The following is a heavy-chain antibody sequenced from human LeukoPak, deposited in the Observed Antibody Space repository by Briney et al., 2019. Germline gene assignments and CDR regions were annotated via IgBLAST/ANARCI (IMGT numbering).Heavy chain of an antibody. V-gene: IGHV3-43D*04. J-gene: IGHJ6*04. CDR1: RFTFDDYA. CDR2: ISWDGGST. D-gene: IGHD6-13*01. CDR3: AKYIGYSSSWYGMDV. Sequence: GGSLRLSCADSRFTFDDYAMHWVRQAPGKGLEWVSLISWDGGSTYYADSVKGRFTISRDNSKNSVYLQMNSLRAEDTALYYWAKYIGYSSSWYGMDVWGKGTTVTVSS.